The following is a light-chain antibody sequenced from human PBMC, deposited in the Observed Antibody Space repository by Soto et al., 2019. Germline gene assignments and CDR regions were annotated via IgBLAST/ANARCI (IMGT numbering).Light chain of an antibody. V-gene: IGKV3-11*01. CDR3: QKHATSPLT. Sequence: EIVLTQSPATLSLSPGERATLSCRASQSVSSYLAWYQQKPGQAPRLLIYDASNRATGIPARFSGSGSGTDFTLTISRLEPEDFAVYYCQKHATSPLTFGGGTKVDIK. J-gene: IGKJ4*01. CDR2: DAS. CDR1: QSVSSY.